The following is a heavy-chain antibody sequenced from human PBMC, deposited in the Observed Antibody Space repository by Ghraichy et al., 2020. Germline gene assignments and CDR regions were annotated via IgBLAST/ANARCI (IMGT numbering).Heavy chain of an antibody. CDR1: GASLSSSAYS. J-gene: IGHJ3*02. D-gene: IGHD3-10*01. CDR2: VYYDGNT. CDR3: ARHPSMARAVVAFDM. Sequence: SETLSLTCTVSGASLSSSAYSWAWIRQPPEQGLEWLGSVYYDGNTYYNPSLKSRLTMSSDTSKNHFYLELTSVTASDTAVYYCARHPSMARAVVAFDMWGQGTKVTVAS. V-gene: IGHV4-39*01.